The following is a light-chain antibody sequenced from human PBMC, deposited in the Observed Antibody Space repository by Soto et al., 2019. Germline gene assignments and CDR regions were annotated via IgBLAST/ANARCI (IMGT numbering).Light chain of an antibody. CDR2: WAS. J-gene: IGKJ4*01. CDR1: QSLLDSSKNKNY. V-gene: IGKV4-1*01. CDR3: HHSFSAPPRT. Sequence: IVMLQSPDALALSLGDRASIHCKSSQSLLDSSKNKNYLSCIQQKPGQPPRLLIYWASTRARVVPDRFTGSGSGTEFTLTISSLQAEDVAVYYCHHSFSAPPRTFGGGTRVEI.